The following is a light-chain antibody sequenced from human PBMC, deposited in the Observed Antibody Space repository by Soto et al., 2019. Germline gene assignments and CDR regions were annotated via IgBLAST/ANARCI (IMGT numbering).Light chain of an antibody. V-gene: IGKV3-15*01. CDR2: GAS. CDR1: QTINNN. CDR3: HQYNNWWT. J-gene: IGKJ1*01. Sequence: LVIEQAPTPLSVFPGGKGPLPFRASQTINNNVAWYQLKDGQVPRLLIYGASTRAADVPARFSGGGSGTEFTLTISSLQSEDFGVYYCHQYNNWWTFGQGAKVDIK.